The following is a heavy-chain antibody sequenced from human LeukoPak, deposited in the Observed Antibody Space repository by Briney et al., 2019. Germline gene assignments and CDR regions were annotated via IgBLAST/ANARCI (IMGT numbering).Heavy chain of an antibody. CDR2: IYPGDSDT. J-gene: IGHJ4*02. V-gene: IGHV5-51*01. Sequence: GESLKISCKGSGYSFTSYWIGWVRQMPGKGLEWMGIIYPGDSDTRYSPSFQGQVTISADKSTSTAYLQWSSLKASDTAMYYCARSAHYYGSGSYYNPFIHWGQGTLVTVSS. CDR3: ARSAHYYGSGSYYNPFIH. CDR1: GYSFTSYW. D-gene: IGHD3-10*01.